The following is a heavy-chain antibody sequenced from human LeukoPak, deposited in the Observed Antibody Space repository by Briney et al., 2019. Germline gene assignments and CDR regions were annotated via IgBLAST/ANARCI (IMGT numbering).Heavy chain of an antibody. V-gene: IGHV4-34*01. CDR2: INHSGST. CDR3: ARVWGRNNYGDSLRGYFQH. CDR1: GGSFSGYY. Sequence: SETLSLTCAVYGGSFSGYYWSWIRQPPGKGLEWIGEINHSGSTNYNPSLKSRVTISVDTSKNQFSLKLSSGTAADTAVYYCARVWGRNNYGDSLRGYFQHWGQGTLVTVSS. D-gene: IGHD4-17*01. J-gene: IGHJ1*01.